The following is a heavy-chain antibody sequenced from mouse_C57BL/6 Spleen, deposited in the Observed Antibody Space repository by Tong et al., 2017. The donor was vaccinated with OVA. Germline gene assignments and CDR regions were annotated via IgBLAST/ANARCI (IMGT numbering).Heavy chain of an antibody. CDR2: ISNLAYSI. CDR3: LGGDY. J-gene: IGHJ2*01. V-gene: IGHV5-15*01. D-gene: IGHD4-1*01. Sequence: EVQLQESGGGLVQPGGSLKLSCAASGFTFSDYVMAWVQQAPRKGPEWVAFISNLAYSIYYADTVKGRFTISRDNAKNTLFLQMTSLRSEDTAMYYCLGGDYWGQGTTLTVSS. CDR1: GFTFSDYV.